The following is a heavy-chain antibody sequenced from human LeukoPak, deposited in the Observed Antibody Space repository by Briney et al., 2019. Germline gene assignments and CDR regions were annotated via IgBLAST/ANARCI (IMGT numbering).Heavy chain of an antibody. Sequence: GGSLRLSCAASGFTLSSNYITWVRRAPGKGLEWVSVIYTGGNADYADSVKGRFTISRDKSKNTVYLQMNSLRAEDTAVYYCARVPMATTYFDYWGQGTLVTVSS. CDR1: GFTLSSNY. CDR2: IYTGGNA. CDR3: ARVPMATTYFDY. V-gene: IGHV3-53*01. J-gene: IGHJ4*02. D-gene: IGHD5-24*01.